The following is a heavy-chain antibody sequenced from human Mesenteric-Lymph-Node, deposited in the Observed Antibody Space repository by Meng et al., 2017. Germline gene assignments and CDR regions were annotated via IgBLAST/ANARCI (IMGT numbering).Heavy chain of an antibody. D-gene: IGHD2-15*01. CDR2: MYGDGDT. CDR3: ARSRDNWYFDY. Sequence: GESLKISCAASGFTVSSNYMSWVRQAPGKGLEWVSSMYGDGDTYYADSVKGRFSISRVNSKNMLFLQMNSLRAEDTAVYYCARSRDNWYFDYWGQGTLVTVSS. V-gene: IGHV3-53*01. CDR1: GFTVSSNY. J-gene: IGHJ4*02.